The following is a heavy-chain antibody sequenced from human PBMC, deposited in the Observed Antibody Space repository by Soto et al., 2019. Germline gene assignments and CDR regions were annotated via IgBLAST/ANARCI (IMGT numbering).Heavy chain of an antibody. V-gene: IGHV5-51*01. CDR2: IYPGDSDT. CDR3: ARLGGNGYSYGYPNWFDH. CDR1: GYSFTSYW. D-gene: IGHD5-18*01. J-gene: IGHJ5*02. Sequence: PXESLKISCKGCGYSFTSYWIGWVRQMPGKGLEWMGVIYPGDSDTRYSPSFQGQVTISADKSISTAYLQWSSLKASDTAMYYCARLGGNGYSYGYPNWFDHWGQGTLVTVSS.